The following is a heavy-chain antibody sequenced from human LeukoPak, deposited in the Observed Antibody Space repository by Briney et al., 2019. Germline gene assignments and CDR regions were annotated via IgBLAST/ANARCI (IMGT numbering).Heavy chain of an antibody. CDR3: ARDHPHYYYYMDV. J-gene: IGHJ6*03. Sequence: GGSLRLSCAASGFTFSSYSMNWVRQAPGKGLEGVSSISSISSYIYYADSVKGRFTISRDNAKNSLYLQMNSLRAEDTAVYYCARDHPHYYYYMDVWGKGTTVTVSS. CDR1: GFTFSSYS. CDR2: ISSISSYI. V-gene: IGHV3-21*01.